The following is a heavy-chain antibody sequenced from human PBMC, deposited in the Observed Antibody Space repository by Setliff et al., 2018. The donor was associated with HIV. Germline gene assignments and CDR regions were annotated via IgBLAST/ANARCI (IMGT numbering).Heavy chain of an antibody. CDR1: GGSFSGYY. J-gene: IGHJ5*02. CDR2: IDHSGAT. Sequence: SETLSLTCAVYGGSFSGYYWSWIRQSPERGLEWIGEIDHSGATNYNPSLWGRVAISVDKSNNQFSLQLTSVTAADTAVYYCARVPGWPNWFDPWGQGTLVTVS. CDR3: ARVPGWPNWFDP. D-gene: IGHD6-19*01. V-gene: IGHV4-34*01.